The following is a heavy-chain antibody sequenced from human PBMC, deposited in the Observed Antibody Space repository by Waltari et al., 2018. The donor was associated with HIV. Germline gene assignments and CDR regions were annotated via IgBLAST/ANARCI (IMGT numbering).Heavy chain of an antibody. D-gene: IGHD6-19*01. Sequence: QVHLVQSGPEIKKPGASVRVSCESPGFSLKSYTVHWMRQATGQGLEWMGWINVGTLTIRYSQKFKDRVIFNRDTSESRVYMELTTLASEDTSVYFCARGTDWLVSVLEVWGQGTQVIVSS. J-gene: IGHJ4*02. CDR2: INVGTLTI. CDR1: GFSLKSYT. V-gene: IGHV1-3*01. CDR3: ARGTDWLVSVLEV.